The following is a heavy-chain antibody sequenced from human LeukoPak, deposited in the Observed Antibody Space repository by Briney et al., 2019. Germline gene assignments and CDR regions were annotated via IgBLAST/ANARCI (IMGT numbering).Heavy chain of an antibody. CDR1: GGSISSGSYY. CDR3: ARAPLYYSHSSGYFPPLFDY. CDR2: IYTSGST. V-gene: IGHV4-61*02. D-gene: IGHD3-22*01. J-gene: IGHJ4*02. Sequence: SQTLSLTCTVSGGSISSGSYYWSWIRQPAGKGQEWIGRIYTSGSTNYNPSLKSRVTISVDTSKNQFSLKLSSVTAADTAMYYCARAPLYYSHSSGYFPPLFDYWGPGPLVTVSS.